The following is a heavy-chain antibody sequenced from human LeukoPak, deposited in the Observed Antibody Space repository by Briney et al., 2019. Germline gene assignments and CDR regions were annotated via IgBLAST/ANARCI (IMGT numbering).Heavy chain of an antibody. V-gene: IGHV1-8*03. D-gene: IGHD3-22*01. J-gene: IGHJ3*02. CDR3: ARNDYYDSSGYYYDNAFDI. Sequence: ASVKVSCKASGYTFTSYDINWVRQATGQGLEWMGWMNPNSGNTGYAQKFQGRVTITRNTSISTAYMELSSLRSEDTAVYYCARNDYYDSSGYYYDNAFDIWGQGTMVTVSS. CDR1: GYTFTSYD. CDR2: MNPNSGNT.